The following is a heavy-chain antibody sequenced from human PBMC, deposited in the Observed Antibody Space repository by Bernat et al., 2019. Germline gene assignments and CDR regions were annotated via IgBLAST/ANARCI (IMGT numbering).Heavy chain of an antibody. CDR3: AKDTNMDV. Sequence: QVQLVESGGCVVQPGRSLRLSCAASGFTFSSYGMHWVRQAPGKGLEWVAVISYDGSNKYYADYVKGRFTISRDNSKNTLYLQMNSLRAEDTAVYYFAKDTNMDVWGKGTTVTVSS. J-gene: IGHJ6*03. CDR2: ISYDGSNK. CDR1: GFTFSSYG. D-gene: IGHD3-3*01. V-gene: IGHV3-30*18.